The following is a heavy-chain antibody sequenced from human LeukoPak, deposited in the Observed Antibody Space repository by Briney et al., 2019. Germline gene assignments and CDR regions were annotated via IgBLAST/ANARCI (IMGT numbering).Heavy chain of an antibody. Sequence: GESLKISCQGSGYTFTNYWIVWVRQMSGKGLEWMGIIYPGDSDTTYSPSFQGQVTISADKSINTAYLQWSSLRASDTAIYYCARRYFDSHGYYIFDYWGQGTLVTVSS. CDR1: GYTFTNYW. CDR3: ARRYFDSHGYYIFDY. CDR2: IYPGDSDT. J-gene: IGHJ4*02. D-gene: IGHD3-22*01. V-gene: IGHV5-51*01.